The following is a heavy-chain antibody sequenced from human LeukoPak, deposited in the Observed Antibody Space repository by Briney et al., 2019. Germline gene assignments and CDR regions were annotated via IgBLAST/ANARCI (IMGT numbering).Heavy chain of an antibody. CDR2: IKQDGSEK. D-gene: IGHD5-12*01. CDR3: ARFMATTTYYYYFYMGV. V-gene: IGHV3-7*01. J-gene: IGHJ6*03. Sequence: PGGSLRLSCAASGFTFSNYWMSWVRQAPGKGLEWVANIKQDGSEKYYVDSVKGRFTISRDNAKNSLYLQMNSLRAEDTAVYYCARFMATTTYYYYFYMGVWGKGTTVTVSS. CDR1: GFTFSNYW.